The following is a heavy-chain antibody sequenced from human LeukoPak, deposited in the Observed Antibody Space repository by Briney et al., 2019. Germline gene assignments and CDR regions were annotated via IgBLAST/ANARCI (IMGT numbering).Heavy chain of an antibody. Sequence: GGSLRLSCADSGFTFSTYSVNWVRQAPGKGLEWVSSITSSGTYIYYTDSVKGRFTISRDNSKNSLYLQMNSLRAEDTAIYYCARGAPVAEGWGQGTLVTVSS. CDR3: ARGAPVAEG. D-gene: IGHD6-19*01. V-gene: IGHV3-21*01. J-gene: IGHJ4*02. CDR1: GFTFSTYS. CDR2: ITSSGTYI.